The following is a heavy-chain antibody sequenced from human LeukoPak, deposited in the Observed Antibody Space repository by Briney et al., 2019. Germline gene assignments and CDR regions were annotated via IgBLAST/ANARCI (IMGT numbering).Heavy chain of an antibody. Sequence: GGFLRLSCAASGFTFSSYSMNWVRQAPGKGLEWVSSISSSSSYIYYADSVKGRFTISRDNAKNSLYLQMNSLRAEDTAVYYCAIQRRITMIVVVITTTGYFDYWGQGTLVTVSS. D-gene: IGHD3-22*01. V-gene: IGHV3-21*04. CDR1: GFTFSSYS. CDR3: AIQRRITMIVVVITTTGYFDY. J-gene: IGHJ4*02. CDR2: ISSSSSYI.